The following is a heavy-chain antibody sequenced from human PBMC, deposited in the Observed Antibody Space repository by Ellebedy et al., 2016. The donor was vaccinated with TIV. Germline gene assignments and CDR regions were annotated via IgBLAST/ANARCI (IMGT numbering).Heavy chain of an antibody. V-gene: IGHV4-61*05. J-gene: IGHJ4*02. Sequence: MPSETLSLTCTVSGGSTNTSSNYWGWIRQPPGKGLEWTGYIYYSGSTNYNPSLKSRVTISVDTSKNQFSLKLNSVTAADTAVYYCARLDRGCGFDFWGQGTLVTVSS. D-gene: IGHD3-10*01. CDR1: GGSTNTSSNY. CDR3: ARLDRGCGFDF. CDR2: IYYSGST.